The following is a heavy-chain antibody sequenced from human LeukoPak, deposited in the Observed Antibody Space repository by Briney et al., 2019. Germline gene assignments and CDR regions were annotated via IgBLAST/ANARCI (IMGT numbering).Heavy chain of an antibody. CDR1: GGSISSSSYY. V-gene: IGHV4-39*07. Sequence: KTSESLSLTCTVSGGSISSSSYYWGWIRQPPGKGLEWIGSIYYSGSTYYNPSLKSRVTISVDTSKNQFSLKLSSVTAADTAVYYCASALIAARQFDYWGQGTLVTVSS. CDR3: ASALIAARQFDY. CDR2: IYYSGST. D-gene: IGHD6-6*01. J-gene: IGHJ4*02.